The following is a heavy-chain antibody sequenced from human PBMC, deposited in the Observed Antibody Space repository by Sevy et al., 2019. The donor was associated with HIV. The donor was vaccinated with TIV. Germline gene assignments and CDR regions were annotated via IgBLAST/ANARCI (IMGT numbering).Heavy chain of an antibody. Sequence: GGSLRLSCIGSGFSFSYYGIHWVRQSPGKGLDWVALISHDGINEYYADSVKGRFTFSRDNSKNTVYLEMNSLRNEDTAIYFCANAYSGSYSHSYLYALAVWGQGTTVTVSS. V-gene: IGHV3-30*18. CDR2: ISHDGINE. J-gene: IGHJ6*02. D-gene: IGHD1-26*01. CDR3: ANAYSGSYSHSYLYALAV. CDR1: GFSFSYYG.